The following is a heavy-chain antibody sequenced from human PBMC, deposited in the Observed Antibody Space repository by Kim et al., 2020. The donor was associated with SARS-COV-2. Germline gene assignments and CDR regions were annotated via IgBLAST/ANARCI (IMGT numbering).Heavy chain of an antibody. CDR3: ARDGGYGSGTYRFVY. V-gene: IGHV4-61*08. Sequence: SETLSLTCTVSGGSVSSGGFYWTWIRQSPGKGLEWIGYIYSSGSTNYNPSLKSRVTISLDRSENQFSLQLSSVTSADTAVYYCARDGGYGSGTYRFVYWGQGTLGTVSS. J-gene: IGHJ4*02. CDR2: IYSSGST. D-gene: IGHD3-10*01. CDR1: GGSVSSGGFY.